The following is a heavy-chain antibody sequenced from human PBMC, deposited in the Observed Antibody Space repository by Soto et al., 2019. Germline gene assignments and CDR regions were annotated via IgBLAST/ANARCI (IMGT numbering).Heavy chain of an antibody. V-gene: IGHV1-24*01. J-gene: IGHJ6*02. CDR3: ARAPVAANRDPFYYYGMDV. Sequence: ASVKLSCKVSGYRLTELSMHWVRQAPGKGLEWMGGFDPEDGETIYAQKFQGRVTMTEDTSTDTAYMELSSLRSEDTAVYYCARAPVAANRDPFYYYGMDVWGQGTTVTVSS. CDR2: FDPEDGET. D-gene: IGHD6-19*01. CDR1: GYRLTELS.